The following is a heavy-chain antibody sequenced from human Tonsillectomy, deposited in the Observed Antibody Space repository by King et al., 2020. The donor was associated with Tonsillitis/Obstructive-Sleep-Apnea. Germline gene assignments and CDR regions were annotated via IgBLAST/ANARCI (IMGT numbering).Heavy chain of an antibody. J-gene: IGHJ3*02. CDR2: IYYSGST. V-gene: IGHV4-31*03. CDR1: GGSISSGGYY. D-gene: IGHD4-23*01. Sequence: QLQESGPGLLKPSQTLSLTCTVSGGSISSGGYYWSWIRQHPGKGLEWIGYIYYSGSTYYNPSLKSRVTISVDTSKNQFSLKLSSVTAADTAVYYCAREIRLTVVTHDAFDIWGQGTMVTVSS. CDR3: AREIRLTVVTHDAFDI.